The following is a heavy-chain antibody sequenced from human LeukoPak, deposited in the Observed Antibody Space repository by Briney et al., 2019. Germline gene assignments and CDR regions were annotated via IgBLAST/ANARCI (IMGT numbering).Heavy chain of an antibody. CDR1: GGSFSGYY. V-gene: IGHV4-34*01. CDR3: ARGWNPGYGMRVTNRRVWFDP. Sequence: SETLSLTCAVYGGSFSGYYWSWIRQPPGKGLEWIGEINHSGSTNYNPSLKSRVTISEDTSKNQFSLKLSSVTAADTAVYYCARGWNPGYGMRVTNRRVWFDPWGQGTLVTVSS. CDR2: INHSGST. J-gene: IGHJ5*02. D-gene: IGHD5-12*01.